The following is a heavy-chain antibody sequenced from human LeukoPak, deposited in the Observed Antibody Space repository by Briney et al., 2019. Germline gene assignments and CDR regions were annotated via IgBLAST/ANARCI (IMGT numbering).Heavy chain of an antibody. V-gene: IGHV1-69*05. CDR1: GGTFSSYA. CDR3: ARAGSSSAPHYYYYYYMDV. J-gene: IGHJ6*03. D-gene: IGHD6-6*01. Sequence: GASVKVSCKASGGTFSSYAISWVRQAPGQGLEWMGGIIPIFGTANYAQKFQGRVTITTDESTSTAYMELSSLRSEDTAVYYCARAGSSSAPHYYYYYYMDVWGKGTTVTVSS. CDR2: IIPIFGTA.